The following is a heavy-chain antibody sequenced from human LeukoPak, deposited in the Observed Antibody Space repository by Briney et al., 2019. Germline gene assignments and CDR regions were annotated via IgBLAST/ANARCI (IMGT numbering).Heavy chain of an antibody. J-gene: IGHJ4*02. CDR2: ISAYNGNT. Sequence: ASVKVSCKASGYTFTSYGISWVRQAPGQGLEWMGWISAYNGNTNYAQKLQGRVTMTTDTSTSTAYMELSSLRSEDTAVYYCARVLGTIAVAGPPGYWGQGTLVTVSS. CDR3: ARVLGTIAVAGPPGY. D-gene: IGHD6-19*01. CDR1: GYTFTSYG. V-gene: IGHV1-18*01.